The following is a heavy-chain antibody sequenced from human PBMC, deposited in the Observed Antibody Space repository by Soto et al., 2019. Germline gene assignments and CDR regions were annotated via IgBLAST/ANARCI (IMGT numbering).Heavy chain of an antibody. D-gene: IGHD1-1*01. CDR3: ARDAPPNGF. V-gene: IGHV1-18*01. Sequence: QVQLVQSGAEVKKPGASVKVSCKASGYTFTSYAISWVRQAPGQGLEWMGWISAYNGKTNYAQKIQGRVTMTTNTTRSTANQERRRLRADNTAVYYSARDAPPNGFGGRRHLVTIYS. CDR2: ISAYNGKT. J-gene: IGHJ4*02. CDR1: GYTFTSYA.